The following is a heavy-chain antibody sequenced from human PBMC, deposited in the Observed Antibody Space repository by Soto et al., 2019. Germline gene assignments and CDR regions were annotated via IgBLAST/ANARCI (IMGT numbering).Heavy chain of an antibody. J-gene: IGHJ6*02. CDR1: GFTFRSYA. CDR3: VKDRATIFGVVWKYGMDV. V-gene: IGHV3-23*01. D-gene: IGHD3-3*01. Sequence: EVQLLESGGGLVQPGGSLRLPCAASGFTFRSYAMAWVRQAPGKGLEWVSGISEKGDTKNYADPVRGRFTISRDNSMNTLDLLMNSLRAEDTAVYYCVKDRATIFGVVWKYGMDVWGQGTTVYVSS. CDR2: ISEKGDTK.